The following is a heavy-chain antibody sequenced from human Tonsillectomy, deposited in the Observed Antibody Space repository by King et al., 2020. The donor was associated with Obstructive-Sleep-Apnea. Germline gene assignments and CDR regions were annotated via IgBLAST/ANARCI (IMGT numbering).Heavy chain of an antibody. J-gene: IGHJ4*02. CDR2: IIWNGGSI. V-gene: IGHV3-9*01. CDR1: GFTFDDYA. CDR3: AKDKDSSGWYADY. Sequence: VQLVESGGGLVQPGRSLRLSCVASGFTFDDYAMHWVRQAPGKGLEWVSGIIWNGGSIGHVDFVKGRFTISRDNVKKSLYLQMNSLRVEDTALYYCAKDKDSSGWYADYWGQGTLVTVSS. D-gene: IGHD6-19*01.